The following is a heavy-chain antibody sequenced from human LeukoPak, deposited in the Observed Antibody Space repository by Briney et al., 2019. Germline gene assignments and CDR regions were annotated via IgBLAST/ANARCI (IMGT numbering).Heavy chain of an antibody. V-gene: IGHV1-69*05. Sequence: SVKVSCKASGGTFSRYYAISWVRQAPGQGLGWVGGIIPSFSTANYAQKFQGRVTITTDESTSTAYMELSSLRSEDTAVYYCARDREDYAGNYYYYMDVWGKGTTVTVSS. J-gene: IGHJ6*03. CDR1: GGTFSRYYA. CDR3: ARDREDYAGNYYYYMDV. D-gene: IGHD4-17*01. CDR2: IIPSFSTA.